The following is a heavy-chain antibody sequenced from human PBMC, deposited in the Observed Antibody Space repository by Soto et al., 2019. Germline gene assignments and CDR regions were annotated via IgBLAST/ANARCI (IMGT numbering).Heavy chain of an antibody. Sequence: SETLSLTCAVYGGSFSGYYWSWIRQPPGKGLEWIGEINHSGSTNYNPSLKSRVTISVDTSKNQFSLKLSSVTAADTAVYYCARGRRAFYDSSGYYGPWGQGTLVTVSS. CDR1: GGSFSGYY. D-gene: IGHD3-22*01. J-gene: IGHJ5*02. CDR2: INHSGST. V-gene: IGHV4-34*01. CDR3: ARGRRAFYDSSGYYGP.